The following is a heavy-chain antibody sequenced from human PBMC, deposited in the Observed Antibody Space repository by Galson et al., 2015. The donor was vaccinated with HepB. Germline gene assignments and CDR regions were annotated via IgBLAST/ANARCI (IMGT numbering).Heavy chain of an antibody. J-gene: IGHJ6*02. V-gene: IGHV2-70*01. CDR2: IDWDDDK. Sequence: PALVKPTQTLTLTCTFSGFSLSTSGMCVSWIRQPPGKALEWLALIDWDDDKYYSTSLKTRLTISKDTSKNQVVLTMTNMDPVDTATYYCARIRGIAARFFGWDYYGMDVWGQGTTVTVSS. CDR1: GFSLSTSGMC. CDR3: ARIRGIAARFFGWDYYGMDV. D-gene: IGHD6-6*01.